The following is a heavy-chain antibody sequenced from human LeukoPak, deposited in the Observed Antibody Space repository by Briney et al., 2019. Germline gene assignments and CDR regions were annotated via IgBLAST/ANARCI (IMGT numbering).Heavy chain of an antibody. D-gene: IGHD3-22*01. CDR3: ARAEGYYDSSGNDAFDN. CDR2: IWYDGSNK. J-gene: IGHJ3*02. CDR1: GFTFSSYG. Sequence: GRSLRLSCAASGFTFSSYGMRWVRQAPGKGLEWVAFIWYDGSNKYYADSVKGRFTIARDNSKNTLYLQMICLRAEDTAVYYCARAEGYYDSSGNDAFDNWGQGTMVTVSS. V-gene: IGHV3-33*01.